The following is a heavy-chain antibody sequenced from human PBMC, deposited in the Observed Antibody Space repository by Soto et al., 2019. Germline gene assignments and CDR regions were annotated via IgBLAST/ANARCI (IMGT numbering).Heavy chain of an antibody. CDR1: GGSISSYY. CDR2: IYYSGST. V-gene: IGHV4-59*01. D-gene: IGHD6-25*01. J-gene: IGHJ4*02. CDR3: ARQYSSGVFDY. Sequence: PSETLSLTCTVSGGSISSYYWSWIRQPPGKGLEWIGYIYYSGSTNYNPSLKSRVTISVDTSKNQFSLKLNSVTAADTAVYYCARQYSSGVFDYWGQGTLVTVSS.